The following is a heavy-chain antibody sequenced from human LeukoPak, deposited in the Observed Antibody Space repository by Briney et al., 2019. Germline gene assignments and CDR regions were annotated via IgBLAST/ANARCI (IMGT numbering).Heavy chain of an antibody. J-gene: IGHJ4*02. D-gene: IGHD3-9*01. CDR2: IIPILGIA. V-gene: IGHV1-69*04. CDR1: GGTFSSYA. CDR3: ARAEDYDILTGHPVH. Sequence: SVKVSCKASGGTFSSYAISWVRQAPGQGLEWMGRIIPILGIANYAQKFQGRVTSTADKSTSTAYMELSSLRSEDTAVYYCARAEDYDILTGHPVHWGQGTLVTVSS.